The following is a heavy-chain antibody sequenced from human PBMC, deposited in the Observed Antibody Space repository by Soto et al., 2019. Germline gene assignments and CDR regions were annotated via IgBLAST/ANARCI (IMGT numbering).Heavy chain of an antibody. CDR2: IIPVFGTP. V-gene: IGHV1-69*01. J-gene: IGHJ4*02. CDR1: GDTFNIYA. CDR3: ARGPYYDFWKGFAHFDY. Sequence: QVQLEQSGAEVKKPGSSVKVPCKTSGDTFNIYAISWVRQAPGQGLEWMGGIIPVFGTPSYAQKFRDRVTITADESTSTAHMELRSLTSEATAVYYCARGPYYDFWKGFAHFDYWGQETLVTVSS. D-gene: IGHD3-3*01.